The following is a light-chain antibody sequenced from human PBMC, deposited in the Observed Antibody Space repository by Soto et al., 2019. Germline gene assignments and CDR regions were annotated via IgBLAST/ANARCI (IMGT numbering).Light chain of an antibody. CDR3: SSYISSSTVYV. J-gene: IGLJ1*01. CDR1: SSDVGGFNY. CDR2: EVS. V-gene: IGLV2-14*01. Sequence: QSVLTQPASVSGSPGQSITISCIGTSSDVGGFNYVSWYQQHPGKAPKLMIFEVSNRPSGVSNRFSGSKSGNTASLTISGLQAEDEADYYCSSYISSSTVYVFGTGTKLNVL.